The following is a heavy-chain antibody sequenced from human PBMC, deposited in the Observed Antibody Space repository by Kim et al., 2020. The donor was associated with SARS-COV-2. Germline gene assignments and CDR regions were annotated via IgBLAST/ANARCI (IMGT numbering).Heavy chain of an antibody. CDR3: AKSKITMFQGVSYGIDV. Sequence: SLRLSCAASGFTFDDYAMHWVRQAPGKGLEWVSGISWNSGTIGYADSVKGRFTISRDNAKNSLYLQMNSLRTEDTALYYCAKSKITMFQGVSYGIDV. D-gene: IGHD3-10*01. J-gene: IGHJ6*01. V-gene: IGHV3-9*01. CDR1: GFTFDDYA. CDR2: ISWNSGTI.